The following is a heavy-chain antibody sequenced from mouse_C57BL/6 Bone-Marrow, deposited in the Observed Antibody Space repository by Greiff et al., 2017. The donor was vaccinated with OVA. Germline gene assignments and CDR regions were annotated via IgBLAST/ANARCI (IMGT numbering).Heavy chain of an antibody. D-gene: IGHD1-1*01. J-gene: IGHJ4*01. Sequence: EVQLQESGTVLARPGASVKMSCKTSGYTFTSYWMHWVKQRPGQGLEWIGAIYPGNSDTSYNQKFKGKAKLTAVTSASTAYMELSSLTNEDSAVYYCALITTVVKYYAMDYWGQGTSVTVSS. CDR2: IYPGNSDT. V-gene: IGHV1-5*01. CDR3: ALITTVVKYYAMDY. CDR1: GYTFTSYW.